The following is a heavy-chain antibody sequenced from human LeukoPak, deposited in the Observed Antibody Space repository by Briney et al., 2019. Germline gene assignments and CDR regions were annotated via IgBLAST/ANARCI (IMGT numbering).Heavy chain of an antibody. J-gene: IGHJ4*02. CDR3: ARRGYSYLPLDY. CDR2: IDPSDSYT. Sequence: GESPRISCKGSGYSFTSYWISWVRQMPGKGQEWMGRIDPSDSYTNYSPSFQGHVTISADKSISTAYLQWSSLKASDTAMYYCARRGYSYLPLDYWGQGTLVTVSS. CDR1: GYSFTSYW. D-gene: IGHD5-18*01. V-gene: IGHV5-10-1*01.